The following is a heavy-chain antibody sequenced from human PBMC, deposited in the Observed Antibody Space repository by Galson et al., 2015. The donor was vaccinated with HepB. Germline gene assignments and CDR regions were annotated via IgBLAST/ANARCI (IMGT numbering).Heavy chain of an antibody. V-gene: IGHV1-69*04. CDR2: IIPILGIA. Sequence: QSGAEVKKPGASMKVSCKTSGYTFTSYGISWVRQAPGQGLEWMGRIIPILGIANYAQKFQGRVTITADKSTSTAYMELSSLRSEDTAVYYCARDHPVDGYNSPAFDYWGQGTLVTVSS. J-gene: IGHJ4*02. D-gene: IGHD5-24*01. CDR1: GYTFTSYG. CDR3: ARDHPVDGYNSPAFDY.